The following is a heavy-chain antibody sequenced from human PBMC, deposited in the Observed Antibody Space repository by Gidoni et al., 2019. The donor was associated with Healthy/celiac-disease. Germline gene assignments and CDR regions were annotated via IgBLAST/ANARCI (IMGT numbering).Heavy chain of an antibody. D-gene: IGHD1-26*01. CDR2: IGTAGDT. J-gene: IGHJ2*01. CDR3: ARDAGGWRYFDL. CDR1: GFTFSTYD. V-gene: IGHV3-13*01. Sequence: EVQLVESGGGLVQPGGSLRLSCPASGFTFSTYDMHWVRQATGKGLEWVSGIGTAGDTYFPGSVRGRFTISRENVKNSLYLQMNGLRTEDTAVYYCARDAGGWRYFDLWGRGTLVTVSS.